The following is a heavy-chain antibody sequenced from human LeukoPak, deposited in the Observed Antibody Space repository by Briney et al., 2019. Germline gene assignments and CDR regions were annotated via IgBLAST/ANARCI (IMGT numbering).Heavy chain of an antibody. CDR2: IYHSGST. J-gene: IGHJ5*02. CDR3: ARHIILFGRPLRGFDP. D-gene: IGHD3-10*02. V-gene: IGHV4-30-2*01. Sequence: PSQTLSLTCAVSGGSISSGGYSWSWIRQPPGKGLEWIGYIYHSGSTYYNPSLKSRVTISVDRSKNQFSLKLSSVTAADTAVYYCARHIILFGRPLRGFDPWGQGTLVTVSS. CDR1: GGSISSGGYS.